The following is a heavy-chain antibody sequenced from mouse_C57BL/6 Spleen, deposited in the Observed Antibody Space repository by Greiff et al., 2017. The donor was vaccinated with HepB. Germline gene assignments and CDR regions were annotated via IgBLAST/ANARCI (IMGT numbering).Heavy chain of an antibody. D-gene: IGHD3-3*01. CDR1: GYTFTSYT. CDR2: INPSSGYT. J-gene: IGHJ4*01. CDR3: SRAGDESAMDY. V-gene: IGHV1-4*01. Sequence: VQLQQSGAELARPGASVKMSCKASGYTFTSYTMHWVKQRPGQGLEWIGYINPSSGYTKYNQKFKDKATLTADKSSSTAYMQLSSLTSEDSAVYYGSRAGDESAMDYWGQGTSGTVSS.